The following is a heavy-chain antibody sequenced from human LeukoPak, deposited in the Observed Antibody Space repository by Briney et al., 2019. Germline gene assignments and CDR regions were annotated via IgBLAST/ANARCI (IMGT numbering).Heavy chain of an antibody. Sequence: GGSLRLSCVGSGFTLRDYHMDWVRQAPGMGLEWVGRTRSKVRKYATEYAASVKGRFIISRDESENSVFLHLGSLTVEDTALYYCARDGAEGDDSAFDVWGQGTKVTVSS. CDR1: GFTLRDYH. J-gene: IGHJ3*01. D-gene: IGHD3-22*01. V-gene: IGHV3-72*01. CDR2: TRSKVRKYAT. CDR3: ARDGAEGDDSAFDV.